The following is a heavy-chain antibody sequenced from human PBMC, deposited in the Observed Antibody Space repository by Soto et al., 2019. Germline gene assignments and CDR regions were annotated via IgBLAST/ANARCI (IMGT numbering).Heavy chain of an antibody. Sequence: QARLLQSGAEVKKPWASVTVSCKASGYSFTNYGITWVRQAPGQGLEWMGWISAFNGNTHYAQKLQGRVTMTTDASTSTAYMQRRSLRSDDTAGYYCACDRGVAPPVDGNPHYYYFMVVLGKGTTVTVSS. CDR2: ISAFNGNT. CDR1: GYSFTNYG. V-gene: IGHV1-18*01. D-gene: IGHD5-12*01. CDR3: ACDRGVAPPVDGNPHYYYFMVV. J-gene: IGHJ6*03.